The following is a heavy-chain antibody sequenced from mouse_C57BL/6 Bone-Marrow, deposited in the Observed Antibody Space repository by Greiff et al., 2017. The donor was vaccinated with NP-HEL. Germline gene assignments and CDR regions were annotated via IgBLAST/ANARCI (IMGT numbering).Heavy chain of an antibody. CDR3: ARHYGGAWFAY. CDR2: ISNGGGST. J-gene: IGHJ3*01. D-gene: IGHD1-2*01. V-gene: IGHV5-12*01. Sequence: EVQLVESGGGLVQPGGSLKLSCAASGFTFSDYYMYWVRQTPEKRLEWVAYISNGGGSTYYPDTVKGRFTISRDNAKNTLYLQMSRLKSEDTAMYYCARHYGGAWFAYWGQGTLVTVSA. CDR1: GFTFSDYY.